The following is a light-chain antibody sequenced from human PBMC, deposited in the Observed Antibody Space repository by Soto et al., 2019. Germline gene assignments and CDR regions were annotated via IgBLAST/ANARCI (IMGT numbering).Light chain of an antibody. CDR3: GSYTRSSNYV. CDR2: EVS. J-gene: IGLJ1*01. Sequence: QSALTQPASVSGSPGQSITISCTGYIHHDFVSWYQQHPGTAPKLVIYEVSNRPSGTSDRFAGSKSGHTASLTISGLQSDDEAVYYCGSYTRSSNYVFGTGTKVTVL. V-gene: IGLV2-14*01. CDR1: IHHDF.